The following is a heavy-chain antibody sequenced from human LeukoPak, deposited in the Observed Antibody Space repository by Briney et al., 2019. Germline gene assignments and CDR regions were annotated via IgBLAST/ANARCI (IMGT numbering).Heavy chain of an antibody. D-gene: IGHD6-19*01. CDR1: GFTVSSNY. Sequence: GGSLRLSCAASGFTVSSNYMSWVRQAPGKGLEWVSVIYSGGSTYYADSVKGRFTISRDNSKNTLYLQMNSLRAEDTAVYYCARDLWLPMGDAFDIWGQGTMVTVSS. CDR3: ARDLWLPMGDAFDI. CDR2: IYSGGST. V-gene: IGHV3-53*01. J-gene: IGHJ3*02.